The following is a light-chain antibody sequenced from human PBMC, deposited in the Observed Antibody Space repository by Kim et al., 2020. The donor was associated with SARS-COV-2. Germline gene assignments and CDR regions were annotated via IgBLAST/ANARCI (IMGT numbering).Light chain of an antibody. Sequence: VSLEQTVRSTCQEDRLRSYYETWYQPTPGQPPIVVIYGKNIRPSGIPDRFSGSSSGNTASLTITGTHTGDVAYYYFNSRDSNDNVVFGGGTQLTVL. V-gene: IGLV3-19*01. CDR2: GKN. J-gene: IGLJ2*01. CDR1: RLRSYY. CDR3: NSRDSNDNVV.